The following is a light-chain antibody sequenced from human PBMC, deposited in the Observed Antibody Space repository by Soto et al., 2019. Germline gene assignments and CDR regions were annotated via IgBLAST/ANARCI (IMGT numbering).Light chain of an antibody. J-gene: IGKJ2*01. CDR2: KAS. V-gene: IGKV1-5*03. CDR3: QQYSSYPYT. CDR1: QSISSW. Sequence: DIQMTQSPSTLFASVGDRVTITCRASQSISSWLAWYQQKPGKAPNLLIYKASSLQSGVPSRFSGSGSGTEFALTITSLQPDDLATYYCQQYSSYPYTFGQGTKLEIK.